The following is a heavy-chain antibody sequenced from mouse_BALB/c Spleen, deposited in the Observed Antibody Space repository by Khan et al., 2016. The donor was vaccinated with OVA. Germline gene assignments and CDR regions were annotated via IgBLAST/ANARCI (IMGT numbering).Heavy chain of an antibody. CDR3: ARGNYYGYYFDY. CDR1: GYSITSGYA. Sequence: EVQLQESGPGLVKPSQSLSLTCTVTGYSITSGYAWNWIRQFPGNKLEWMGYISYSGGTSYNPSLKSRISITRDTSKTQFFLQFNSVTTEDTATYYCARGNYYGYYFDYGGQGTPLTVSS. D-gene: IGHD1-1*01. V-gene: IGHV3-2*02. J-gene: IGHJ2*01. CDR2: ISYSGGT.